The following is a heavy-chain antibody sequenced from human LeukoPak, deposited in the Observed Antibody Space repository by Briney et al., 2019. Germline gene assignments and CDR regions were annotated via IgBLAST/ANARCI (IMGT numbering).Heavy chain of an antibody. Sequence: GGSLRLSCAASGFAVVDHFMHWVRQAPGKGLEWVSTINGVGATFYADSVKGRFSIYKDRFKNTFHLQMNSLRADDTAVYSCARRGVQGYMDVWGEGTTVTVSS. V-gene: IGHV3-23*01. CDR3: ARRGVQGYMDV. J-gene: IGHJ6*03. CDR1: GFAVVDHF. D-gene: IGHD1-26*01. CDR2: INGVGAT.